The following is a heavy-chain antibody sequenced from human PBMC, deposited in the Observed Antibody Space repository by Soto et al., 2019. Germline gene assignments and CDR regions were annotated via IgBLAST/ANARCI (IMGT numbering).Heavy chain of an antibody. Sequence: GGSLRLSCAASGFTFSDYYMSWIRQAPGKGLEWVSYISSSGSTIYYADSVKGRFTISRDNVKNSLYLQMNSLRAEDTAVYYCARDRYGSGSYSTQDYYYGMDVWGQGTTVTVSS. D-gene: IGHD3-10*01. J-gene: IGHJ6*02. V-gene: IGHV3-11*01. CDR3: ARDRYGSGSYSTQDYYYGMDV. CDR2: ISSSGSTI. CDR1: GFTFSDYY.